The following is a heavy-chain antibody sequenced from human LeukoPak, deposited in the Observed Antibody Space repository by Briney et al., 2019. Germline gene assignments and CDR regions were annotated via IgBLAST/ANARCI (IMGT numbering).Heavy chain of an antibody. V-gene: IGHV5-51*01. CDR3: ARHIPYYYGSGSYSYYYYYMDV. CDR1: GYSFTRYW. Sequence: GESLKISCKRSGYSFTRYWIGWVRQMPGKGLEWMGIIYPGDSDTRYSPSFQGQVTISADKSISTAYLQWSSLKASDTAMYYCARHIPYYYGSGSYSYYYYYMDVWGKGTTVTVSS. D-gene: IGHD3-10*01. J-gene: IGHJ6*03. CDR2: IYPGDSDT.